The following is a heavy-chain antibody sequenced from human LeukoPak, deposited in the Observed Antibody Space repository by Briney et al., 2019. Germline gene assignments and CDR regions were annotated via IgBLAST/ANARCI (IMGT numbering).Heavy chain of an antibody. CDR2: ISASGGST. D-gene: IGHD2-2*01. CDR1: GFIFSNHG. J-gene: IGHJ4*02. V-gene: IGHV3-23*01. Sequence: GGSLRLSCEVSGFIFSNHGMTWVRQAPGKGLEWVSAISASGGSTYYADSVKGRFTISRDNSQNTLYLQVNSLRAEDTAVYYCAKGLVPAAIRVVDYWGQGTLVTVSS. CDR3: AKGLVPAAIRVVDY.